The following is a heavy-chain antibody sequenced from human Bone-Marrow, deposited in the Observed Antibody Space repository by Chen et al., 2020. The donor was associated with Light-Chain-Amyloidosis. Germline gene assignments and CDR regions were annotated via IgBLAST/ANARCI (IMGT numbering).Heavy chain of an antibody. V-gene: IGHV1-2*06. D-gene: IGHD3-9*01. CDR2: INPNSVGT. J-gene: IGHJ3*02. Sequence: QVQLVQSGAEVKKPGASVKVSCKASGYTFTGYYMHWVRQAPGQGLEWMGRINPNSVGTNYAQKFQGRVTMTRDTSISTAYMELSRLRSDDTSVYYCARDRGYDILTGYSFDIWGQGTMVTVSS. CDR3: ARDRGYDILTGYSFDI. CDR1: GYTFTGYY.